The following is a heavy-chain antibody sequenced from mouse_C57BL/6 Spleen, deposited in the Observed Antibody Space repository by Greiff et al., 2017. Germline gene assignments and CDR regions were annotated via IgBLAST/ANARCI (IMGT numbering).Heavy chain of an antibody. J-gene: IGHJ2*01. CDR1: GYAFSSYW. CDR2: IYPGDGDP. Sequence: VQLQESGAELVKPGASVKISCKASGYAFSSYWMNWVKQRPGKGLEWIGQIYPGDGDPNYNGKFKGKATLTADKSSSTAYMQLSSLTSEDSAVYFCARPRQLGSYFDYWGQGTTLTVSS. V-gene: IGHV1-80*01. CDR3: ARPRQLGSYFDY. D-gene: IGHD3-2*01.